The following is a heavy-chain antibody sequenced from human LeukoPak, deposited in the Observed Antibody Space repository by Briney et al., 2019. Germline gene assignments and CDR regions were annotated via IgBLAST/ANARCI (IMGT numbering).Heavy chain of an antibody. V-gene: IGHV3-21*01. CDR1: GFTFSSYS. CDR3: AREWELHEAFDY. D-gene: IGHD1-26*01. J-gene: IGHJ4*02. CDR2: ISSSSSYI. Sequence: GGSLRLSCAASGFTFSSYSMNWVRQAPGKGLEWVSSISSSSSYIYYADSVKGRFTISRDNAKNSLYLQMNSLRAEDTAVYYCAREWELHEAFDYWGQGTLVIVSS.